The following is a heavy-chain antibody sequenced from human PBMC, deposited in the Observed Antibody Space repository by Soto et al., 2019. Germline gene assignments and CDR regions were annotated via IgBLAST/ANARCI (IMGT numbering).Heavy chain of an antibody. Sequence: EVQLLESGGGLVQPGGSLRLSCAASGFTFSSYAMSWVRQAPGKGLEWVSAISGSGGSTYYADSVKGRFTISRDNSKNTLYLQMNSLRAEDTAVYYCAGRRDCSGGSCYRFDYWGQGTLVTVSS. CDR2: ISGSGGST. CDR3: AGRRDCSGGSCYRFDY. CDR1: GFTFSSYA. D-gene: IGHD2-15*01. V-gene: IGHV3-23*01. J-gene: IGHJ4*02.